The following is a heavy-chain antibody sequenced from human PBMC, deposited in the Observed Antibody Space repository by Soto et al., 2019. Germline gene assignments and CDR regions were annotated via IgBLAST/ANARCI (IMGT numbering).Heavy chain of an antibody. J-gene: IGHJ5*02. V-gene: IGHV1-69*01. Sequence: QVQLVQSGAEVKKPGSSVKVSCKASGGTFSSFAINWVRQAPGQGLEWMGGIIPIFGTANYTQKFRGRVTITADESTNTACMGLSSLRSEATAVYFCARVAGGSYSIKDWFDPWGQGTLVTVSS. D-gene: IGHD1-26*01. CDR1: GGTFSSFA. CDR3: ARVAGGSYSIKDWFDP. CDR2: IIPIFGTA.